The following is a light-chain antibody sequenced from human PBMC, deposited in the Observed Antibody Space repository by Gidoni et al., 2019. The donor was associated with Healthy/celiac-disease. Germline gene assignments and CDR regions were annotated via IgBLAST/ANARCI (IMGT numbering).Light chain of an antibody. CDR2: AAS. CDR3: QQSHSTPYT. V-gene: IGKV1-39*01. Sequence: DIQMTQSPSSLSASVGDRVTITCRASQSISSYLNWYQQNPGKAPKLLIYAASTLQSGVPSRFSGSGSGTDFTLTISSLQPEDFATYYCQQSHSTPYTFXQGTKLEIK. CDR1: QSISSY. J-gene: IGKJ2*01.